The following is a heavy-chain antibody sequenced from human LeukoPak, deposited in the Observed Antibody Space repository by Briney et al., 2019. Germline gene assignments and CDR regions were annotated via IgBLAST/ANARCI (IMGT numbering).Heavy chain of an antibody. CDR1: RGTFSSYA. J-gene: IGHJ6*03. CDR3: ARGIAARPVGENYYYYYMDV. D-gene: IGHD6-6*01. CDR2: IIPIFGTA. Sequence: GASVKVSCKASRGTFSSYAISWVRQAPGQGLEWMGGIIPIFGTANYAQKFQGRVTITTDESTSTAYMELSSLRSEDTAVYYCARGIAARPVGENYYYYYMDVWGKGTTVTVSS. V-gene: IGHV1-69*05.